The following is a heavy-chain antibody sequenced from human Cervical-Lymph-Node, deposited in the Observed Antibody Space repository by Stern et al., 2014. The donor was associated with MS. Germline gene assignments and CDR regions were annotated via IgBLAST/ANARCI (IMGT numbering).Heavy chain of an antibody. J-gene: IGHJ4*02. Sequence: QLQLQESGPGLVKPSETLSLTCTVSGVSISSGSYYWGWIRQPPGRGLEWIGSFLYIGSTYYNPSLKSRLAISADTSNKQFSLDLNSVTAADTALYYCARLIAAAGPSMGYLDLWGQGALVTVSS. CDR3: ARLIAAAGPSMGYLDL. CDR2: FLYIGST. CDR1: GVSISSGSYY. D-gene: IGHD6-25*01. V-gene: IGHV4-39*01.